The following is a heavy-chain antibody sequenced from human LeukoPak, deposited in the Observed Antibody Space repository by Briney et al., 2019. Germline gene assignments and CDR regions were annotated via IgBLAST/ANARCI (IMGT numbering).Heavy chain of an antibody. V-gene: IGHV4-39*01. CDR3: ARHALVVPHLSQSFDP. J-gene: IGHJ5*02. CDR1: GGSISSSSYY. Sequence: PSETLSLTCTVSGGSISSSSYYWGWIRQPPGKGLEWIGSIYYSGSTYYSPSLKSRVTISVDTSKNQFSLKLSSVTAADTAVYYCARHALVVPHLSQSFDPWGQGTLVTVSS. CDR2: IYYSGST. D-gene: IGHD2-21*01.